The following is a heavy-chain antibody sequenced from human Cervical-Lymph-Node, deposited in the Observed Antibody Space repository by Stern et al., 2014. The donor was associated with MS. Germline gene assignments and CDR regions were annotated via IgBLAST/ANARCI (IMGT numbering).Heavy chain of an antibody. J-gene: IGHJ6*02. V-gene: IGHV1-18*01. CDR1: GYTFAGYG. CDR2: INAYNGTT. Sequence: VQLVQSGGEVKKPGASVKVSCKASGYTFAGYGITWVRQAPGQGLEWVGWINAYNGTTNYAQKLRDRVTMTTDTSTSIACLELKGLRSDDTAVYYCARSYGSGIYGMDVWGQGTTVIVSS. CDR3: ARSYGSGIYGMDV. D-gene: IGHD3-10*01.